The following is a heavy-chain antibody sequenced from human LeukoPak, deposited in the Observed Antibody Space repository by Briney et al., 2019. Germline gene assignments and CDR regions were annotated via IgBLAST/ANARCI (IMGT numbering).Heavy chain of an antibody. D-gene: IGHD2-21*01. CDR3: CHSLSGRTGAFDI. Sequence: SQTLSLTCAISGDSVSSNSAAWNWIRQFPSRGLEWLGRTYYRSKWYNDYAVVVKSRITINPETSKTQFSLQLDSVTPEDTAVYYCCHSLSGRTGAFDIWGRGTVVTVSS. CDR2: TYYRSKWYN. V-gene: IGHV6-1*01. J-gene: IGHJ3*02. CDR1: GDSVSSNSAA.